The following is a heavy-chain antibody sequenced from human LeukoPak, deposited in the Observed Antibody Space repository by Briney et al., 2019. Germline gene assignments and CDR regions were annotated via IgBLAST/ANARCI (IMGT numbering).Heavy chain of an antibody. V-gene: IGHV3-48*03. CDR1: GFTFNSYE. CDR2: ISSSSYSI. J-gene: IGHJ6*03. D-gene: IGHD6-19*01. Sequence: GGSLRLSCAASGFTFNSYEMNWVRQAPGKGLEWVSYISSSSYSIYYADSVKGRFTVSRDNAKNSLYLQMNSLRAEDTAVYYCAKSGIAVAGTNYYYYMDVWGKGTTVTISS. CDR3: AKSGIAVAGTNYYYYMDV.